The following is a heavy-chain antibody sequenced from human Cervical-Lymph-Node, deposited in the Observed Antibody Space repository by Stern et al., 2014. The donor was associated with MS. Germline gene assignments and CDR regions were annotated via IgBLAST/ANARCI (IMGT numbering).Heavy chain of an antibody. CDR1: GYTVSQDW. J-gene: IGHJ4*02. V-gene: IGHV3-15*01. CDR3: TTDGL. Sequence: EVQLVESGGGLVKPGGSLRLSCAASGYTVSQDWTSWVRQAPGKGLEWVALIKSKPDGGSTHYSTPVRGRFTLSRDDSTNTVFLQMDGLKTADTAVYYCTTDGLWGQGTLVTVSS. CDR2: IKSKPDGGST.